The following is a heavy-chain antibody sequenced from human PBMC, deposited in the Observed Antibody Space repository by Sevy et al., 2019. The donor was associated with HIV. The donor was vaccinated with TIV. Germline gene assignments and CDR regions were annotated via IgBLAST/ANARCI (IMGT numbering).Heavy chain of an antibody. V-gene: IGHV7-4-1*02. CDR1: GYTFTSYA. Sequence: ASVKVSCKASGYTFTSYAMNWVRQAPGQGLEWMGWINTNTGNPTYAQGFTGRFVFSLDTSVSTAYLQISSLKAEDTAVYYCARDRSSWYEVYYYYYGMDVWGQGTTVTVSS. CDR3: ARDRSSWYEVYYYYYGMDV. J-gene: IGHJ6*02. CDR2: INTNTGNP. D-gene: IGHD6-13*01.